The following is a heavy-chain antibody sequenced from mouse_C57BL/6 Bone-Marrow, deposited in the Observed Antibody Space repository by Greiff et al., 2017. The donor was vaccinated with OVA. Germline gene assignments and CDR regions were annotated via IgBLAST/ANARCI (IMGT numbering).Heavy chain of an antibody. D-gene: IGHD1-1*01. J-gene: IGHJ2*01. CDR2: ISNGGGST. CDR3: ASHYYGSSYFDY. CDR1: GFTFSDYY. Sequence: LVESGGGLVQPGGSLKLSCAASGFTFSDYYMYWVRQTPEKRLEWVAYISNGGGSTYYPDTVKGRFTISRDNAKNTLYLQMSRLKSEDTAMYYCASHYYGSSYFDYWGQGTTLTVSS. V-gene: IGHV5-12*01.